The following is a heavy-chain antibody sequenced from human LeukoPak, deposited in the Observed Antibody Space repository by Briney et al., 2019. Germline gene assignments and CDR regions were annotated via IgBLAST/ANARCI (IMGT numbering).Heavy chain of an antibody. D-gene: IGHD5-24*01. V-gene: IGHV1-46*01. CDR2: INPSGGST. J-gene: IGHJ6*03. CDR3: ATSFGDGYNSGRNYYYYYYMDV. Sequence: ASVKVSCKASGYTFTSYYMHWVRQAPGQGLEWMGIINPSGGSTSYAQKFQGRVTMTRDMSTSTVHMGLSSLRSEDTAVYYCATSFGDGYNSGRNYYYYYYMDVWGKGTTVTVSS. CDR1: GYTFTSYY.